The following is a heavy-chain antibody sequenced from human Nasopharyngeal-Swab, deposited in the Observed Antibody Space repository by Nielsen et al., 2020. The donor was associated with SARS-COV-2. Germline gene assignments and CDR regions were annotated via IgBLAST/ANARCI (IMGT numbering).Heavy chain of an antibody. V-gene: IGHV3-66*01. CDR2: IYSGGST. J-gene: IGHJ4*02. CDR1: GFTVSSNY. D-gene: IGHD3-3*01. Sequence: GESLKISCAASGFTVSSNYMSWVRQAPGKGLEWVSVIYSGGSTYYADSVKGRFTISRDNSKNTLYLQMNSLRAEDTAVYYCARGADFWSGYQALYYFDYWGQGTLVTVSS. CDR3: ARGADFWSGYQALYYFDY.